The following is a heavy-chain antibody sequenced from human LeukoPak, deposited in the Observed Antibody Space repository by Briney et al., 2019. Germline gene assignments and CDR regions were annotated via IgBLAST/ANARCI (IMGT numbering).Heavy chain of an antibody. CDR3: ARDSPAGTTWRSEPTFDY. CDR1: GFSFSSFW. D-gene: IGHD3-10*01. Sequence: GGSLRLSCAASGFSFSSFWMSWVRQAPGKGLEWVADIKEEGRTTYYVDSVKGRFTISRGNAKNTLYLQMNSLRAEDTAVYYCARDSPAGTTWRSEPTFDYWGQGTLVTVTS. J-gene: IGHJ4*02. V-gene: IGHV3-7*04. CDR2: IKEEGRTT.